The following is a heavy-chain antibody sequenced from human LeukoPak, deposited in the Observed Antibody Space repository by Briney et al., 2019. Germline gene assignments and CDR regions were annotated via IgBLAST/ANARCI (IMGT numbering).Heavy chain of an antibody. Sequence: PSETLSLTCTVSGGSFNSGSYYWNWIRQPPGKGLEWIGYIYYSGSTNYNPSHKSRVTISVDTSKNQFSLKLSSVTAADTAVYYCARAAYSGSYHSDYWGQGTLVTVSP. CDR3: ARAAYSGSYHSDY. CDR2: IYYSGST. D-gene: IGHD1-26*01. V-gene: IGHV4-61*01. J-gene: IGHJ4*02. CDR1: GGSFNSGSYY.